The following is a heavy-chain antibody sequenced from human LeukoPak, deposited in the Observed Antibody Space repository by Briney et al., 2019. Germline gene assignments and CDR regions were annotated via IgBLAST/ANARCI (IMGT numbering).Heavy chain of an antibody. CDR2: IYASGDR. CDR3: ARGGDYFDSSRFYPFDY. D-gene: IGHD3-22*01. V-gene: IGHV4-4*07. Sequence: SETLSLTCTVSGDSISTYYWSWIRQPAGEGLEWIGRIYASGDRNYNPSLKSRVTMSVDTSNNQFFLNLDSLTAADTAVYYCARGGDYFDSSRFYPFDYWGQGILVTVSS. CDR1: GDSISTYY. J-gene: IGHJ4*02.